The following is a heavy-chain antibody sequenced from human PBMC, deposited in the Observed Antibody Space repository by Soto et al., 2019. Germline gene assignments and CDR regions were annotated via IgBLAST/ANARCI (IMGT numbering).Heavy chain of an antibody. Sequence: PXESLSLSCAASGFTFSSYAMHWVRPAQGKGLEWVAVISYDVSNKYYADSVKGRFTISRDNSKNTLYLQMNSLRAEDTAVYYCAGGTSRYSSSWYVYYYYGMDVWGQGTTVTVSS. D-gene: IGHD6-13*01. CDR2: ISYDVSNK. CDR3: AGGTSRYSSSWYVYYYYGMDV. CDR1: GFTFSSYA. J-gene: IGHJ6*02. V-gene: IGHV3-30-3*01.